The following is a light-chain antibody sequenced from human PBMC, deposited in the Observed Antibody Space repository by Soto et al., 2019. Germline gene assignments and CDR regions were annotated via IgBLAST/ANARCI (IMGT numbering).Light chain of an antibody. CDR2: WAS. J-gene: IGKJ3*01. CDR1: QSLLYSSSNKNY. V-gene: IGKV4-1*01. Sequence: DIVMTQSPDSLAVTLGERATINCNSSQSLLYSSSNKNYLAWFQQKPGQPPKMLIYWASTRESGVPDRFSGSGSGTHFTLTISSLQSEDVAVYYCQQYFNFRRTFGLGTKVDIK. CDR3: QQYFNFRRT.